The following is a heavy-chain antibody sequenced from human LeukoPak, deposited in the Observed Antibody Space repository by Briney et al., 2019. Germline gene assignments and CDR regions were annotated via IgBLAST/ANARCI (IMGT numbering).Heavy chain of an antibody. CDR3: ARDPRDYADYALFDY. J-gene: IGHJ4*02. D-gene: IGHD4-17*01. CDR2: IWYDGSKE. CDR1: GFTFSRNG. Sequence: GRSLRLSCAASGFTFSRNGMHWVRQAPGKGLEWVAVIWYDGSKEYYADSVKGRFTIPRDNSKNTLYLQMNSLRAEDTAVYFCARDPRDYADYALFDYWGQGTLVTVSS. V-gene: IGHV3-33*01.